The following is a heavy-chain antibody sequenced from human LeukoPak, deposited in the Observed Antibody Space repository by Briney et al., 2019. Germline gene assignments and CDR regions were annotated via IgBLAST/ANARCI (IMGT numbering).Heavy chain of an antibody. CDR3: AREVPAAHFDY. J-gene: IGHJ4*02. CDR2: ISSSSSYI. V-gene: IGHV3-21*01. Sequence: GGSLRLSCAASGFTFSSYSMNRVRQAPGKGLEWVSSISSSSSYIYYADSVKGRFTISRDNAKNSLYLQMNSLRAEDTAVYYCAREVPAAHFDYWGQGTLVTVSS. CDR1: GFTFSSYS. D-gene: IGHD2-2*01.